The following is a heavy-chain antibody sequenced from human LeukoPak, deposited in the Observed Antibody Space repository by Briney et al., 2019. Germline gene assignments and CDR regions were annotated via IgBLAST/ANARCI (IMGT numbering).Heavy chain of an antibody. CDR1: GGSVSSGSYY. Sequence: PSETLSLTCTVSGGSVSSGSYYWSWIRQPPGKGLEWIGYIYYSGSTNYNPSLKSRVTMSVDTSKNQFSLKLSSVTAADTAVYYCARDQRWLGTFDYWGQGTLVTVSS. J-gene: IGHJ4*02. CDR3: ARDQRWLGTFDY. D-gene: IGHD6-19*01. CDR2: IYYSGST. V-gene: IGHV4-61*01.